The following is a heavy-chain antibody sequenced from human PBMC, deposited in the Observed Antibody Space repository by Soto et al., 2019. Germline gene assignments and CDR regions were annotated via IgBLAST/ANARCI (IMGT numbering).Heavy chain of an antibody. D-gene: IGHD3-3*01. J-gene: IGHJ6*02. V-gene: IGHV1-8*01. Sequence: ASVQVSCKASGYSFSTYDIYWVRQATGQGLEWMGWMNPSSGHTGYAQKFQGRVTMSRDTSISTAYMELGGLRSEDTAVYYCARGYYGFWSKYYGMDVWGQGTAVTVSS. CDR1: GYSFSTYD. CDR3: ARGYYGFWSKYYGMDV. CDR2: MNPSSGHT.